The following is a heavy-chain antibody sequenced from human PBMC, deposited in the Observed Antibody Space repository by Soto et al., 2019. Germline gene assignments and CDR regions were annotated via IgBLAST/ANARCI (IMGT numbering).Heavy chain of an antibody. CDR1: GFTFSDYY. CDR2: ISGSSSYT. V-gene: IGHV3-11*06. J-gene: IGHJ4*02. CDR3: ARDWRVGYSYGTFDY. D-gene: IGHD5-18*01. Sequence: GGSLRLSCAAAGFTFSDYYMSWIRQAPGKGLEWVSYISGSSSYTNYADSVKGRFTISRDNAKNSLYLQMNSLRAEDTAVYYCARDWRVGYSYGTFDYWGQGTLVTVSS.